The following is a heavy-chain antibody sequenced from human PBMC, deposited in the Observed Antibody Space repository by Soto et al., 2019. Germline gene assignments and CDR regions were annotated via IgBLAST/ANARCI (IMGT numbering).Heavy chain of an antibody. CDR1: GGSVSSGSYY. CDR2: IYYSGST. Sequence: PSETLSLTCTVSGGSVSSGSYYWSWIRQPPGKGLEWIGYIYYSGSTNYNTSLKSRVTISVDTSKNQFSLKLSSVTAADTAVYYCARGVEDYYDSSGYYYALFDYWGQGTLVTVSS. D-gene: IGHD3-22*01. J-gene: IGHJ4*02. V-gene: IGHV4-61*01. CDR3: ARGVEDYYDSSGYYYALFDY.